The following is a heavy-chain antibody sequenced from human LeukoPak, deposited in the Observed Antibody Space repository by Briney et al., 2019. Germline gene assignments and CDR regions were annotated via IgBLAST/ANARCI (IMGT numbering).Heavy chain of an antibody. CDR3: ARETVAAAGTTRFDP. V-gene: IGHV1-2*02. Sequence: ASVKVSCKASGYTFTGYYMHWVRQAPGQGLEWMGWINPYSGGTNYAQKFQGRVTMTRDTSISTAYMELRRLRSDDTAVYYCARETVAAAGTTRFDPWGQGTLVTVSS. CDR2: INPYSGGT. CDR1: GYTFTGYY. D-gene: IGHD6-13*01. J-gene: IGHJ5*02.